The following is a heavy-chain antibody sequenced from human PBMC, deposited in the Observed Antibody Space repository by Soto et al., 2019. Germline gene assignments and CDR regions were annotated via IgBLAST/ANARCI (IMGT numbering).Heavy chain of an antibody. CDR2: IYYSGST. D-gene: IGHD4-4*01. J-gene: IGHJ5*02. CDR3: ARRPTTTVTTNWFDP. V-gene: IGHV4-39*01. CDR1: GGSINSSSYY. Sequence: SETLSLTCTVSGGSINSSSYYWGWIRQPPGKGLEWIGSIYYSGSTYYNPSLKSRVTISVDTSKNQFSLKLSSVTAADTAVYYCARRPTTTVTTNWFDPWGQGTLVTVSS.